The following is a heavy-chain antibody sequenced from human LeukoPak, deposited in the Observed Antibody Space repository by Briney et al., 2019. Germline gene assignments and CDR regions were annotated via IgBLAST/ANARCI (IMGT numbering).Heavy chain of an antibody. J-gene: IGHJ4*02. CDR3: ARDSSSWYSY. Sequence: GGSLRLSCAASGFTFSNFWMSWVRQAPGKGLEWVANIKQDASEKYYVDSVKGRFSISRDNAKNSLYLQMNSLRAEDTAVYYCARDSSSWYSYWGRGTLVTVSS. CDR1: GFTFSNFW. D-gene: IGHD6-13*01. CDR2: IKQDASEK. V-gene: IGHV3-7*01.